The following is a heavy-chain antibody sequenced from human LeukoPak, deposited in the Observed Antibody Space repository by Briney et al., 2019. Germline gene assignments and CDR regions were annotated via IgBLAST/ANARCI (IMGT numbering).Heavy chain of an antibody. D-gene: IGHD2-2*03. J-gene: IGHJ5*01. CDR2: INPNSGET. CDR1: GVTFTGAY. Sequence: ASVKVSCKVSGVTFTGAYMHWVRQAPGQGLEWMGWINPNSGETRYEQKFQGRVTMTRDTPIDTVHMELGSLTSDDTAVYYCARVLFNSGYDSWGQGTLVTVSS. CDR3: ARVLFNSGYDS. V-gene: IGHV1-2*02.